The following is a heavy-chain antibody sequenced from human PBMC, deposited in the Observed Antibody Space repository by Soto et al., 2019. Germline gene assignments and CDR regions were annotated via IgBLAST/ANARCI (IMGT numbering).Heavy chain of an antibody. CDR2: ISSSSSTI. V-gene: IGHV3-48*02. Sequence: GGSLRLSCAASGFTFSSYSMNWVRQAPGKGLEWVSYISSSSSTIYYADSVKGRFTISRDNAKNSLYLQMNSLRDEDTAVYYCARDSRQVFGPGLRGFDPWGQGTLVTVSS. J-gene: IGHJ5*02. CDR1: GFTFSSYS. D-gene: IGHD3-3*01. CDR3: ARDSRQVFGPGLRGFDP.